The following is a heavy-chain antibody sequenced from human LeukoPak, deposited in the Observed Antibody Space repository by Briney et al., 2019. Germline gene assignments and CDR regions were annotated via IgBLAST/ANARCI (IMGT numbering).Heavy chain of an antibody. CDR2: IRSKAYGGTT. D-gene: IGHD1-26*01. V-gene: IGHV3-49*03. CDR1: GFTFGDYA. J-gene: IGHJ4*02. CDR3: QIRGVGDFSFDY. Sequence: PGGSPRLSCTASGFTFGDYAMSWFRQAPGKGLEWVGFIRSKAYGGTTEYAASVKGRFTISRDDSKSIAYLQMNGLKTEDTAVYYCQIRGVGDFSFDYWGQGTLVTVSS.